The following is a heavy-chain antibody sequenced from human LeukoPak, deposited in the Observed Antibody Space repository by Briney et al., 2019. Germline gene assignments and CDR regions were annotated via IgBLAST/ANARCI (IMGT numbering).Heavy chain of an antibody. D-gene: IGHD2-2*01. V-gene: IGHV3-23*01. Sequence: PGGSLRLSCAASGFTFSNYAMSWVRQAPGKGLEWVSSISGSGGNTYYADSVKGRFTISRDNSKNTLYLQMNSLRAEDTAVYYCWVPATAGEADHWGQGTLVTVSS. CDR2: ISGSGGNT. CDR3: WVPATAGEADH. CDR1: GFTFSNYA. J-gene: IGHJ4*02.